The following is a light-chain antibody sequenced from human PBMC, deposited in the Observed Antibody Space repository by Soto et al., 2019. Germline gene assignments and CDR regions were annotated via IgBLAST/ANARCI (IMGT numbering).Light chain of an antibody. Sequence: DIRMTQSPSSLSASIGDRVTITCRASQGISNDLGWYQQKPGLDPKRLISAASTLQSGVPSRFRGSGSGTEFSLTISGLQTEDFATYYCLQHHSYPWTFGQGTKVEIQ. CDR1: QGISND. J-gene: IGKJ1*01. CDR3: LQHHSYPWT. V-gene: IGKV1-17*01. CDR2: AAS.